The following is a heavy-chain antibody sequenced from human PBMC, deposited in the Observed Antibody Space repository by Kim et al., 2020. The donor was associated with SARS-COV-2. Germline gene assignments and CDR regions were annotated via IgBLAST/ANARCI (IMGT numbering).Heavy chain of an antibody. Sequence: SETLSLTCAVYGGSFSGYYWSWIRQPPGKGLEWIGESNHSGSTNYNPSLKSRVTISVDTSKNQFSLKLSSVTAADTAVYYCARADIGGYCSGGSCQRKKYSFDYWGQGTLVTVSS. V-gene: IGHV4-34*01. CDR3: ARADIGGYCSGGSCQRKKYSFDY. J-gene: IGHJ4*02. D-gene: IGHD2-15*01. CDR2: SNHSGST. CDR1: GGSFSGYY.